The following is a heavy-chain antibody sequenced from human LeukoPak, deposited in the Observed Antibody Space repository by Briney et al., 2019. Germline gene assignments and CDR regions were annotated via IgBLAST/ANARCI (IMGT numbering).Heavy chain of an antibody. CDR3: ARDGMGGIKAFDI. V-gene: IGHV3-7*05. J-gene: IGHJ3*02. CDR1: EFTFSRYW. Sequence: PGGSLRLSCAASEFTFSRYWMSWVRQAPGKGLEWVANIKRDGSEKYYVDSVKGRFTISRDNAKNSLYLQMNSLRVEDTALYYCARDGMGGIKAFDIWGQGTMVTVSS. D-gene: IGHD3-10*01. CDR2: IKRDGSEK.